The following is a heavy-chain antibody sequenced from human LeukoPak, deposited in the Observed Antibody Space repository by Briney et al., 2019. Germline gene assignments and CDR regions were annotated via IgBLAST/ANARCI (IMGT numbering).Heavy chain of an antibody. CDR2: ISYDGSNK. D-gene: IGHD5-12*01. J-gene: IGHJ6*02. CDR3: AKDRLGYAFRFEYGMDV. V-gene: IGHV3-30*18. Sequence: GGSLRLSCAASGFPFSSRWMYWVRQAPGKGLEWVAVISYDGSNKYYADSVKGRFTISRDNSKNTLYLQMNSLRAEDTAVYYCAKDRLGYAFRFEYGMDVWGQGTTVTVSS. CDR1: GFPFSSRW.